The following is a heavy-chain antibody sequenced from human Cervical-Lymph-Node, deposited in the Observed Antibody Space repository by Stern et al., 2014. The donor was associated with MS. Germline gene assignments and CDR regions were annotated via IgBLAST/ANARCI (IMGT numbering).Heavy chain of an antibody. V-gene: IGHV3-21*01. CDR3: ARCIVVVPCYGMDV. Sequence: EVQLVQSGGGLVKPGGSLRLSCAASGFTFSSYSMNWVRQAPGKGLEWVSSISSSSSYIYYADSVKGRFTISRDNAKNSLYLQMNSLRAEDTAVYYCARCIVVVPCYGMDVWGQGTTVTVSS. D-gene: IGHD3-22*01. CDR1: GFTFSSYS. J-gene: IGHJ6*02. CDR2: ISSSSSYI.